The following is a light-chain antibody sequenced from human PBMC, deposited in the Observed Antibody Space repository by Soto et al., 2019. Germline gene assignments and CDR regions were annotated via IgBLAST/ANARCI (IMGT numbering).Light chain of an antibody. CDR2: WAS. CDR3: QQYYSTLLT. J-gene: IGKJ4*01. Sequence: DIVMTQSPDSLAVSLGERATINCKSSQSVLYSSNNKNYLAWYQQKPGQPPKLLIYWASTRESGVPDRFSGRGSGTDFTLTISSLQAEDVAVYYCQQYYSTLLTFRGGTKVEIK. V-gene: IGKV4-1*01. CDR1: QSVLYSSNNKNY.